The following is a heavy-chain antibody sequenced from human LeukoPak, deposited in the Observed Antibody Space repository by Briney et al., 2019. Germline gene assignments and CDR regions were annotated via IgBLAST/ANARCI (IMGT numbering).Heavy chain of an antibody. CDR2: ISSSSSYI. V-gene: IGHV3-21*01. Sequence: PGGSLRLSCAASGFTFSSYSMNWVRQAPGKGLEWVSSISSSSSYIYYADSVKGRFTISRDNAKNSLYLQMNSLRAEDTAVYYCARAPIPYSRSPYDYWGQGTLVTVSS. CDR3: ARAPIPYSRSPYDY. J-gene: IGHJ4*02. CDR1: GFTFSSYS. D-gene: IGHD6-6*01.